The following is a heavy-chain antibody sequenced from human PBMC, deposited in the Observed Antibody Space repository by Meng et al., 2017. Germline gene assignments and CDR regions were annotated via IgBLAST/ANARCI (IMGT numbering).Heavy chain of an antibody. D-gene: IGHD4-17*01. CDR1: GYSISSGYY. J-gene: IGHJ4*02. V-gene: IGHV4-38-2*01. CDR3: ARLWKGGDYEDVDY. CDR2: IYHSGST. Sequence: SETLSLTCAVSGYSISSGYYWCWIRQPPGKGLEWIGSIYHSGSTYYTPSLKSRVTISVDTSKNQLSMKLISVTAADTAVYYCARLWKGGDYEDVDYWGQGTLVTVSS.